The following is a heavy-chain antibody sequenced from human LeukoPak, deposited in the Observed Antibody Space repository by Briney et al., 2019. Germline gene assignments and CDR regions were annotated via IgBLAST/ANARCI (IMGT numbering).Heavy chain of an antibody. CDR1: GYTLTELS. V-gene: IGHV1-24*01. CDR2: FDPEDGET. Sequence: ASVKVSCKVSGYTLTELSMHWVRQAPGKGLEWMGGFDPEDGETIYAQNFQGRVTMTEDTSTDTAYMELSSLRSEDTAVYYCARTRYYYDSSGYQGWFDPWGQGTLVTVSS. CDR3: ARTRYYYDSSGYQGWFDP. J-gene: IGHJ5*02. D-gene: IGHD3-22*01.